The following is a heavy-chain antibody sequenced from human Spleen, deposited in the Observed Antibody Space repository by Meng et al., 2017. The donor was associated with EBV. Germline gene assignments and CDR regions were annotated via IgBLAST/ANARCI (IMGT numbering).Heavy chain of an antibody. CDR3: AREDNSSFDP. D-gene: IGHD6-13*01. V-gene: IGHV4-39*07. CDR2: INFGGRI. Sequence: QLQLQESGPGVVKPAETLSLTCSVSGDSISGSTYYWDWIRQPPGKGLEWIASINFGGRIYYNPSLKSRVTISVDTSKNQFSLKLRSVTAADTAVYYCAREDNSSFDPWGQGTLVTVSS. CDR1: GDSISGSTYY. J-gene: IGHJ5*02.